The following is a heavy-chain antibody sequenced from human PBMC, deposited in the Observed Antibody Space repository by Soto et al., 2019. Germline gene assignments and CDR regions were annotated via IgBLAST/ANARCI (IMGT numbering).Heavy chain of an antibody. Sequence: QVQLQESGPGLVKPSQTLSLTCTVSGGSISSGDYYWSWIRQPPGKGLEWIGYIYYSGSTYYNPSLKSRVTISVDTSKNQFSLKLSSVTAADTAVYYCARVNNWNYVSFYYYGMDVWGQGTTVTVSS. CDR1: GGSISSGDYY. CDR2: IYYSGST. CDR3: ARVNNWNYVSFYYYGMDV. J-gene: IGHJ6*02. D-gene: IGHD1-7*01. V-gene: IGHV4-30-4*01.